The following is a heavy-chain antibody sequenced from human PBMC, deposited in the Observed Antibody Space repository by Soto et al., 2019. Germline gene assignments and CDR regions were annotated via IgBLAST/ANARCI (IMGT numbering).Heavy chain of an antibody. CDR3: AKENVLFAMDL. D-gene: IGHD3-3*01. CDR2: ISYDGSTE. Sequence: PGGSLRLSCASSGFIFSGYAMHWVRRAPGKGLDWVAVISYDGSTEYYAESVRGRFTISRDNSKNTLYLQMNSLRAEDTAVYYCAKENVLFAMDLWGQGSTVTV. CDR1: GFIFSGYA. J-gene: IGHJ6*02. V-gene: IGHV3-30-3*01.